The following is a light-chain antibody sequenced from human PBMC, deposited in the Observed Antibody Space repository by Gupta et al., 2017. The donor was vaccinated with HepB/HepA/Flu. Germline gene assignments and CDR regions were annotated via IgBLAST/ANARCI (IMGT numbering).Light chain of an antibody. CDR1: QSISSY. CDR3: QQRYSTPYT. V-gene: IGKV1-39*01. CDR2: AAS. J-gene: IGKJ2*01. Sequence: DIQMTQSPSSLSASVGDRVTITCRASQSISSYLNWYQQKPGKAPKLLIYAASSLQSGVPSRFSGSGSGTDFTLTISSLQPEDFATYYCQQRYSTPYTFGQGTKVEIK.